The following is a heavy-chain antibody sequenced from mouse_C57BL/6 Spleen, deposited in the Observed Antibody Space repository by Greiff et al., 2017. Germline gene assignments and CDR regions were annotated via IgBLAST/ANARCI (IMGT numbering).Heavy chain of an antibody. V-gene: IGHV3-6*01. CDR1: GYSITSGYY. Sequence: DVKLVESGPGLVKPSQSLSLTCSVTGYSITSGYYWNWIRQFPGNKLEWMGYISYDGSNNYNPSLKNRISITRDTSKNQFFLKLNSVTTEDTATYYCARGNYGSPSYWYFDVWGTGTTVTVSS. J-gene: IGHJ1*03. CDR2: ISYDGSN. CDR3: ARGNYGSPSYWYFDV. D-gene: IGHD1-1*01.